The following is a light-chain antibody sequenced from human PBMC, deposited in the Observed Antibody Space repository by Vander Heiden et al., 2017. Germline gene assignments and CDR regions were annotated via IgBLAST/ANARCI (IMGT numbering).Light chain of an antibody. CDR2: QDN. CDR1: GGSIATHY. CDR3: QSYDANNPVV. Sequence: NFMLTQPPSVSASPGKTVTISCTRRGGSIATHYVQGYQQRPGSAPATVIYQDNQRPSGVPDRFSGSIDSSSNSASLTVSGLKTEDEGDYYCQSYDANNPVVFGGGTKVTVI. J-gene: IGLJ2*01. V-gene: IGLV6-57*04.